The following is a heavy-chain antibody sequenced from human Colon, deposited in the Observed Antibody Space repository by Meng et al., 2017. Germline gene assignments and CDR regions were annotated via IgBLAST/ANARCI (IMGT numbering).Heavy chain of an antibody. V-gene: IGHV4-34*01. CDR2: INHSGST. CDR1: GGSFSGYY. Sequence: QVQLQQWGDVLLKPSETLSLPCAVYGGSFSGYYWSWIRQPPGKGLEWIGEINHSGSTNYNPSLKSRVTISVDTSKNQFSLKLSSVTAADTAVYYCARGRYSGYLPWGQGTLVTVSS. D-gene: IGHD5-12*01. J-gene: IGHJ5*02. CDR3: ARGRYSGYLP.